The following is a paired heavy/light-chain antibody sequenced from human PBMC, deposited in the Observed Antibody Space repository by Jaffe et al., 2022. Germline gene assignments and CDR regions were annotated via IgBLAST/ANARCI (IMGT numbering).Light chain of an antibody. Sequence: EIVLTQSPATLSLSPGERATLSCRASQSVSSYLAWYQQKPGQAPRLLIYDASNRATGIPARFSGSGSGTDFTLTISSLEPEDFAVYYCQQRSNWPLLTFGGGTKVEIK. CDR2: DAS. CDR3: QQRSNWPLLT. V-gene: IGKV3-11*01. CDR1: QSVSSY. J-gene: IGKJ4*01.
Heavy chain of an antibody. V-gene: IGHV1-69*01. D-gene: IGHD3-10*01. CDR3: AREGDGSGIGRGYYYYYMDV. Sequence: QVQLVQSGAEVKKPGSSVKVSCKASGGTFSSYAISWVRQAPGQGLEWMGGIIPIFGTANYAQKFQGRVTITADESTSTAYMELSSLRSEDTAVYYCAREGDGSGIGRGYYYYYMDVWGKGTTVTVSS. J-gene: IGHJ6*03. CDR2: IIPIFGTA. CDR1: GGTFSSYA.